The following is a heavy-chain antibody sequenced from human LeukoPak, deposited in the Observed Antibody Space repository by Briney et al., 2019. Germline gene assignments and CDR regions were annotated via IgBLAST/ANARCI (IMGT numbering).Heavy chain of an antibody. CDR1: GFNFSSYG. CDR3: AKVEGYYFDY. Sequence: PGGSLRLSCAPSGFNFSSYGMHWVRQAPGRGLEWVAFIRYDGSNKYYADSVKGRFTISRGNSKNTLYLQMNSLRAEDTAVYYCAKVEGYYFDYWGQGTLVTVSS. J-gene: IGHJ4*02. CDR2: IRYDGSNK. V-gene: IGHV3-30*02.